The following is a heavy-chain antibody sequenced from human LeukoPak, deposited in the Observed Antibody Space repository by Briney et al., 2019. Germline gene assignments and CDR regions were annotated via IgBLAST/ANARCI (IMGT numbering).Heavy chain of an antibody. Sequence: ASVKVSCKASGYTFTSYAMHWVRQAPGQRLEWMGWINAGNGNTKYSQKFQERVTITRDMSTSTAYMELSSLRSEDTAVYYCAASTVVTNMDDWGQGTTVTVSS. CDR2: INAGNGNT. V-gene: IGHV1-3*01. CDR1: GYTFTSYA. D-gene: IGHD4-23*01. CDR3: AASTVVTNMDD. J-gene: IGHJ6*02.